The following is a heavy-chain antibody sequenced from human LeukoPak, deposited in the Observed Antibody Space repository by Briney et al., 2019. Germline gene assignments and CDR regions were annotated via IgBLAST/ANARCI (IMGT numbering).Heavy chain of an antibody. CDR2: ISSSASIM. V-gene: IGHV3-48*03. CDR3: AEDGIRFLEWFDP. CDR1: GFTFSDYE. J-gene: IGHJ5*02. D-gene: IGHD3-3*01. Sequence: GGSLRLSCAAFGFTFSDYEMNWVRQAPGKGLEWVSYISSSASIMYYSDSVKGRFTISRDNAKNSLYLQMNSLRAEDTALYYQAEDGIRFLEWFDPWGQGTLVTVSS.